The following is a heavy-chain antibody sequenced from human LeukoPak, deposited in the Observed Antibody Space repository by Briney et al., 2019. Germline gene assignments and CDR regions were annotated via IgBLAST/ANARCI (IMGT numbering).Heavy chain of an antibody. CDR3: ARLYAGDAFDI. CDR2: FSGTSGST. J-gene: IGHJ3*02. D-gene: IGHD2-8*01. V-gene: IGHV3-23*01. CDR1: GFSFSNYA. Sequence: PGGSLRLSCAASGFSFSNYAMSWVRQDPGKGLEWVSTFSGTSGSTYYADSVKGRFTISRDNSKDTLYLQMNSLRAEDTAVYYCARLYAGDAFDIWGQGTMVTVSS.